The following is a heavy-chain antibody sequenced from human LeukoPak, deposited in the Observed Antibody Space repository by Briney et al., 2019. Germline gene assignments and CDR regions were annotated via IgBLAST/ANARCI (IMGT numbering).Heavy chain of an antibody. Sequence: SETLSLTCTVSGYSISSGYYWGWIRQPPGKGLEWIGSIYHSGSTYYNPSLKSRVTISVDTSKNQFSLKLSSVTAADTAVYYCAKDRAGGSGRDLGYWGQGTLVTVSS. CDR1: GYSISSGYY. D-gene: IGHD3-10*01. V-gene: IGHV4-38-2*02. CDR2: IYHSGST. J-gene: IGHJ4*02. CDR3: AKDRAGGSGRDLGY.